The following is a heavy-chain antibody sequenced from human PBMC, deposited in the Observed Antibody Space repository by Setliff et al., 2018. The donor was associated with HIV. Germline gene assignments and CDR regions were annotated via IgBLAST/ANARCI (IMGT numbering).Heavy chain of an antibody. J-gene: IGHJ4*02. D-gene: IGHD2-21*02. CDR2: IIPIFGTT. V-gene: IGHV1-69*13. CDR3: ARGRHAVVVTALEHDY. Sequence: SVKVSCKASGGTFSSYSITWVRQAPGQGLEWVGGIIPIFGTTNYAQNFQGRVTISADESTSTADMELSSLRSEDTAVYYCARGRHAVVVTALEHDYWGQGTLVTVSS. CDR1: GGTFSSYS.